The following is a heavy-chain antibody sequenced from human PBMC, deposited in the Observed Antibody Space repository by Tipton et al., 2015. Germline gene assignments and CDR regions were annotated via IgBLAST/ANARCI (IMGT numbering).Heavy chain of an antibody. Sequence: TLSLTCTVSGGSISSDYWTWIRQPPGRGLEWIGNIFHSGTTNYNPPLRSRVTISIDTSSNQFSLRLTSVTAADTAVYYCARDSSSLSTGTYFFADWGRGTLVTVSS. D-gene: IGHD1-26*01. CDR3: ARDSSSLSTGTYFFAD. J-gene: IGHJ4*02. V-gene: IGHV4-59*01. CDR1: GGSISSDY. CDR2: IFHSGTT.